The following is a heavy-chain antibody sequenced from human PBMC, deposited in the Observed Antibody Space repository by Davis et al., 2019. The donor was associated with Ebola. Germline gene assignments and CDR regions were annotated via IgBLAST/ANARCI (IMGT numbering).Heavy chain of an antibody. CDR3: ARVRGSARSNYERYYYGMDV. J-gene: IGHJ6*02. D-gene: IGHD4-11*01. V-gene: IGHV3-9*01. CDR1: GFSFDDYA. CDR2: ISWNSDTI. Sequence: SLKISCAASGFSFDDYAMHWVRQAPGKGLDWVSGISWNSDTIVYADSVKGRFTISRDNAKNSLYLQMNSLRAEDTAVYYCARVRGSARSNYERYYYGMDVWGQGTTVTASS.